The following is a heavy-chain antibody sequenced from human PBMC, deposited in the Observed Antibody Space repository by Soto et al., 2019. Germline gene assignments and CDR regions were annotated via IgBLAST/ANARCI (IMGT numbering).Heavy chain of an antibody. CDR3: ATRSPAFDY. J-gene: IGHJ4*02. CDR2: ITTDKGKT. CDR1: GYTFTSYG. V-gene: IGHV1-18*01. Sequence: QVQLVQSGPEVKKPGASVKVSCKTSGYTFTSYGISWVRQAPGQGLEWMGWITTDKGKTTYAQKFQGRVAMTTDTSTSTDYMELRSLRSDDTAVYYCATRSPAFDYWGLGTLVTVSS.